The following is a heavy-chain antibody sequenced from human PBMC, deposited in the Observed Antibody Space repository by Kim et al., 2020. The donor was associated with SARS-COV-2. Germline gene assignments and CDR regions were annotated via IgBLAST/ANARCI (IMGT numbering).Heavy chain of an antibody. CDR2: IYHSGST. CDR1: GGSISSSNW. V-gene: IGHV4-4*02. J-gene: IGHJ6*02. D-gene: IGHD6-19*01. Sequence: SETLSLTCAVSGGSISSSNWWSWVRQPPGKGLEWIGEIYHSGSTNYNPSLKSRVTISVDKSKNQFSLKLSSVTAADTAVYYCARDRRNSSGWYNFYYYYGMDVWGQGTTVTVSS. CDR3: ARDRRNSSGWYNFYYYYGMDV.